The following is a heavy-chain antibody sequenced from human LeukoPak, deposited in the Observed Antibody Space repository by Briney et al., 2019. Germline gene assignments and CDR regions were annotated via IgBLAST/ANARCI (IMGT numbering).Heavy chain of an antibody. CDR2: ISAYNGNT. V-gene: IGHV1-18*01. J-gene: IGHJ4*02. CDR1: GYTFTSYG. D-gene: IGHD3-10*01. Sequence: GASVKVSSKASGYTFTSYGISWVRQAPGQGLEWMGWISAYNGNTNYAQKLQGRVTMTTDTSTSTAYMELRSLRSDDTAVYYCARDYGSGSYYTPLDYWGQGTLVTVSS. CDR3: ARDYGSGSYYTPLDY.